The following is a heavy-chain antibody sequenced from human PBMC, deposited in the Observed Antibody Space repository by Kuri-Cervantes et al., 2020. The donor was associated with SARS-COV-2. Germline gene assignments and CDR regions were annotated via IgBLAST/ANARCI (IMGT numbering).Heavy chain of an antibody. CDR3: ASYRDFWSGTAGIDY. CDR2: VYYSGTI. Sequence: GSLRLSCTVSGGSISGHYWSWIRQPPGKGLEWIGYVYYSGTISYNPSLKSRVTISVDTSKNQFSLNLNSVTAADTAVYYCASYRDFWSGTAGIDYWGQGTPVTVSS. D-gene: IGHD3-3*01. V-gene: IGHV4-59*11. CDR1: GGSISGHY. J-gene: IGHJ4*02.